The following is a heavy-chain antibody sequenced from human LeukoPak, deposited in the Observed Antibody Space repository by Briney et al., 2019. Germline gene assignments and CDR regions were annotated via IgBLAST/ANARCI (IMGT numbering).Heavy chain of an antibody. D-gene: IGHD6-6*01. CDR1: GFTFSRYW. V-gene: IGHV3-7*02. J-gene: IGHJ4*02. Sequence: GGSLRLSCVASGFTFSRYWMTWVRQAPGKGLEWVANIKQDGSEKYYVDSVKGRFTISRDNAKNSVYLQMNSLRAEDTAVYYCAKKRALGEVEYSSSYFDYWGQGTLVTVSS. CDR3: AKKRALGEVEYSSSYFDY. CDR2: IKQDGSEK.